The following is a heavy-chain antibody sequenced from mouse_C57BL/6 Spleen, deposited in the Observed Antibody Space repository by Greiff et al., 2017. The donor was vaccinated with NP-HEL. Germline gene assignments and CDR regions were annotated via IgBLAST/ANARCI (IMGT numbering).Heavy chain of an antibody. V-gene: IGHV3-6*01. J-gene: IGHJ1*03. CDR2: ISYDGSN. Sequence: EVKLVESGPGLVKPSQSLSLTCSVTGYSITSGYYWNWIRQFPGNKLEWMGYISYDGSNNYNPSLKNRISITRDTSKNQFFLKLNSVTTEDTATYYCARVITTVVSNWYFDVWGTGTTVTVSS. CDR3: ARVITTVVSNWYFDV. D-gene: IGHD1-1*01. CDR1: GYSITSGYY.